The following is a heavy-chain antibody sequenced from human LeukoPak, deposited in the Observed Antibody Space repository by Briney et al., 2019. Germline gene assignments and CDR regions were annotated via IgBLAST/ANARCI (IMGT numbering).Heavy chain of an antibody. CDR1: AFSISSPSY. J-gene: IGHJ5*02. V-gene: IGHV4-38-2*02. Sequence: SETLSLTCTVSAFSISSPSYWSWIRQPPGKGLEWIGEINHSGSTNYNPSLKSRVTISVDTSKNQFSLKLSSVTAADTAVYYCARGVYNYGGHNWFDPWGQGTLVTVSS. CDR3: ARGVYNYGGHNWFDP. D-gene: IGHD5-18*01. CDR2: INHSGST.